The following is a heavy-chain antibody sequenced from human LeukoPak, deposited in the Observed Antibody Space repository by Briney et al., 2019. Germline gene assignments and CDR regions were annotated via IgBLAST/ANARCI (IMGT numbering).Heavy chain of an antibody. CDR2: IYYTGGT. D-gene: IGHD6-19*01. V-gene: IGHV4-61*01. CDR1: GGSVSSSSYY. Sequence: SETLSLTCIVSGGSVSSSSYYWSWIRQPPGKGLEWIGYIYYTGGTNYNPSLKSRVTISVDTSKNQFSLKLNSVTAADTAVYYCARYARGGSYYFDYWGQGALVTVSS. CDR3: ARYARGGSYYFDY. J-gene: IGHJ4*02.